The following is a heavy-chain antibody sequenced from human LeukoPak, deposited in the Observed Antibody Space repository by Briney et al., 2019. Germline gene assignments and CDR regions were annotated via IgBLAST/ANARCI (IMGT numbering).Heavy chain of an antibody. CDR1: GYTFTGYY. CDR2: INPNSGGT. Sequence: ASVKVSCKASGYTFTGYYMHWVRQAPGQGLEWMGWINPNSGGTNYAQKFQGWATMTRDTSISTAYMELSRLRSDDTAVYYCARGTYYDSSGSKEGLAYWGQGTLVTVSS. CDR3: ARGTYYDSSGSKEGLAY. V-gene: IGHV1-2*04. D-gene: IGHD3-22*01. J-gene: IGHJ4*02.